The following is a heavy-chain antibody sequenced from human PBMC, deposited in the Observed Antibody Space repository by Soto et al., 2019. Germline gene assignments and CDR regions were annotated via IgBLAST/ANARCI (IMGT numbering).Heavy chain of an antibody. CDR3: AKVYYYSRSGSYSPYYLDY. Sequence: QVYLVESGGGVVQPGRSLRLSCAVSGFTFPNFAMHWVRQVPGKGLEWVALISSDGSNRYYADSVKGRVTISRDNSKNTLYLQMNSLRTEDTAVFFCAKVYYYSRSGSYSPYYLDYWGQGTLVTVSS. J-gene: IGHJ4*02. CDR1: GFTFPNFA. D-gene: IGHD3-10*01. V-gene: IGHV3-30*18. CDR2: ISSDGSNR.